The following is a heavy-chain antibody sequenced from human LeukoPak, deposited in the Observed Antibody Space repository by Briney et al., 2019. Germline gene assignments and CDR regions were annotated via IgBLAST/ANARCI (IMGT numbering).Heavy chain of an antibody. Sequence: SETLSLTCAVYGGSFSGYYWSWIRQPPGKGLEWIGEINHSGSTNYNPSLKSRVTISVDTSKNQFSLKLSSVTAADTAVYYCARHGGSYYAYYYMDVWGKGTTVTISS. J-gene: IGHJ6*03. V-gene: IGHV4-34*01. D-gene: IGHD1-26*01. CDR2: INHSGST. CDR1: GGSFSGYY. CDR3: ARHGGSYYAYYYMDV.